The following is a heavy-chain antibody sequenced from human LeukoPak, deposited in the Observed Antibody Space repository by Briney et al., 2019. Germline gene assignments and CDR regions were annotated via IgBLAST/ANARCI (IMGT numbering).Heavy chain of an antibody. CDR1: GFTFSRYE. D-gene: IGHD6-19*01. CDR3: ARAIGSGWKYYFDY. Sequence: PGGSLRLSCAASGFTFSRYEMNWVRQAPGGGLEWVSLISSSGSTTNYADSVKGRFTVSRDNAKNSLYLQVNSLTDEDTAVYYCARAIGSGWKYYFDYWGQGVLVTVSS. CDR2: ISSSGSTT. J-gene: IGHJ4*02. V-gene: IGHV3-48*03.